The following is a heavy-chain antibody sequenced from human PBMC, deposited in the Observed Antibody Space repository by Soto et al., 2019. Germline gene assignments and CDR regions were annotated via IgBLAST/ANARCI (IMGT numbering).Heavy chain of an antibody. CDR1: GYTFTSYG. J-gene: IGHJ5*02. Sequence: ASVKVSCKASGYTFTSYGISWVRQAPGQGLEWMGWISAYNGNTNYAQKLQGRVTMTTDTPTSTAYMELRSLRSDDTAVYYCARSDRSDDILTGYPSWGQGTLVTVSS. CDR3: ARSDRSDDILTGYPS. D-gene: IGHD3-9*01. V-gene: IGHV1-18*04. CDR2: ISAYNGNT.